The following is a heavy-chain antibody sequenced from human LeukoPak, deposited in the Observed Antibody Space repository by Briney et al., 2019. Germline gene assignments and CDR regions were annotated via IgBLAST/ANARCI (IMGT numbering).Heavy chain of an antibody. D-gene: IGHD6-19*01. CDR2: IYSSGST. V-gene: IGHV3-53*01. CDR1: GFTLSSNY. J-gene: IGHJ3*02. Sequence: PGGSLRLSCAASGFTLSSNYMIWVRQAPGKGLEWVSIIYSSGSTFYADSVKGRFTISRDNSKNTLYLQMNSLRDEDTAVYYCARETGRPVAGMNAFDIRGQGTMVTVSS. CDR3: ARETGRPVAGMNAFDI.